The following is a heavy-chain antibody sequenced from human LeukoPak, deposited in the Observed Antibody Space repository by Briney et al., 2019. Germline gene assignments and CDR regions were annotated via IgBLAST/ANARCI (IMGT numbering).Heavy chain of an antibody. V-gene: IGHV4-34*09. CDR2: IYYSGST. D-gene: IGHD1-26*01. CDR3: ARDSGSLGGVDY. J-gene: IGHJ4*02. CDR1: GGSFSGYY. Sequence: SETLSLTCAVYGGSFSGYYWSWIRQPPGKGLEWIGYIYYSGSTYYNPSLKSRVTISVDTSKNQFSLKLSSVTAADTAVYYCARDSGSLGGVDYWGQGTLVTVSS.